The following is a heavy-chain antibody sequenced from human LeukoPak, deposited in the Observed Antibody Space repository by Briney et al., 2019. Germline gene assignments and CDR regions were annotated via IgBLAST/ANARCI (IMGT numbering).Heavy chain of an antibody. D-gene: IGHD3-9*01. V-gene: IGHV1-18*01. CDR2: ISAYNGNT. J-gene: IGHJ4*02. CDR3: ARVGANVLRYFDWLFEYYFDY. CDR1: GYTFTNYG. Sequence: ASVKVSCKASGYTFTNYGISWVRQAPGQGLEWMGWISAYNGNTNYAQKLQGRVTMTTDTSTSTAYMELRSLRSDDTAVYYCARVGANVLRYFDWLFEYYFDYWGQGTLVTVSS.